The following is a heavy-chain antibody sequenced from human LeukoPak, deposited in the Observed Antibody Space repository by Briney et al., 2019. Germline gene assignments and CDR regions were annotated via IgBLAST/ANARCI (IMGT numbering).Heavy chain of an antibody. D-gene: IGHD6-13*01. CDR2: INTNTGNP. Sequence: GASVKVSCKASGYTFTSYAMNWVRQAPGQGLEWMGWINTNTGNPTYAQGFTGRFVFSLDTSVSTAYLQISSLKAEDTAVYYCATKLYSSSWYYAFDIWGQGTMVTVSS. CDR3: ATKLYSSSWYYAFDI. J-gene: IGHJ3*02. CDR1: GYTFTSYA. V-gene: IGHV7-4-1*02.